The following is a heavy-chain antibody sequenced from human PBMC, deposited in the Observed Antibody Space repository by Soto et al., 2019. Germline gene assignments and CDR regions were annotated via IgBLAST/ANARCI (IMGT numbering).Heavy chain of an antibody. V-gene: IGHV4-30-2*01. CDR3: SRVPGP. Sequence: SETLSLTCAVSGGSISSGGYSWSWIRQPPGKGLEWIGYIYHSGSPYYNPSLKSRVTISVDRSKNQFSLNLCSVTAADTAVYYCSRVPGPWGQGTLVTVS. CDR1: GGSISSGGYS. CDR2: IYHSGSP. J-gene: IGHJ5*02.